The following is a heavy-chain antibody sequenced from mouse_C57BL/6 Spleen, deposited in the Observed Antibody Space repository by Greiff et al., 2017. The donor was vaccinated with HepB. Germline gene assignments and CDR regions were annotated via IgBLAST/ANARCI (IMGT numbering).Heavy chain of an antibody. Sequence: QVQLKESGPGLVQPSQSLSITCTVSGFSLTSYGVHWVRQSPGKGLEWLGVIWSGGSTVYNAAFISRLSISKDNSKSQVFFKMNSLQADDTAIYYCAGNLLEWYFDVWGTGTTVTVSS. V-gene: IGHV2-2*01. CDR2: IWSGGST. CDR3: AGNLLEWYFDV. CDR1: GFSLTSYG. J-gene: IGHJ1*03.